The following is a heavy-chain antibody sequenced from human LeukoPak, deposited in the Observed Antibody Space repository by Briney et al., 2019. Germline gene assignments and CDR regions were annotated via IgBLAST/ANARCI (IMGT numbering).Heavy chain of an antibody. Sequence: SETLSLTCAVSGDSISSSNWWSWVRQPPGKGLERIAEIYHSGSTNYNPSLKSRVTISVDKSENQFSLKLTSVTAADTAVYYCARGRDWTWGYWGQGTLVTVSS. CDR1: GDSISSSNW. CDR2: IYHSGST. CDR3: ARGRDWTWGY. J-gene: IGHJ4*02. D-gene: IGHD3/OR15-3a*01. V-gene: IGHV4-4*02.